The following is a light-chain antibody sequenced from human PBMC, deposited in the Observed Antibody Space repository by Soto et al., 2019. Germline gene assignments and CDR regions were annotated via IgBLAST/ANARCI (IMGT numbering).Light chain of an antibody. Sequence: DIXMTQSXSTLSASVGDRVTITCRASQSISIWLAWYQQKPGKAPNLLIYKTSSLETGVPSRFSGSGSGTEFTLTISSLQPDDFATYYCQHWNDYSWTFGQGTKVEVK. CDR2: KTS. V-gene: IGKV1-5*03. CDR3: QHWNDYSWT. J-gene: IGKJ1*01. CDR1: QSISIW.